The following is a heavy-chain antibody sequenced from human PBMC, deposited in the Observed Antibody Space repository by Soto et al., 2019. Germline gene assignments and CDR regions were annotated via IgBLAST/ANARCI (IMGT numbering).Heavy chain of an antibody. CDR3: ITDPYYDYVWGSYRQPNDY. Sequence: PGGSLRLSCAASGFTFSNAWMSWVRQAPGKGLEWAGRIKSKTDGGTTDYAAPVKGRFTISRDDSKNTLYLQMNSLKTEDTAVYYCITDPYYDYVWGSYRQPNDYWGQGTLVTVSS. D-gene: IGHD3-16*02. CDR1: GFTFSNAW. CDR2: IKSKTDGGTT. V-gene: IGHV3-15*01. J-gene: IGHJ4*02.